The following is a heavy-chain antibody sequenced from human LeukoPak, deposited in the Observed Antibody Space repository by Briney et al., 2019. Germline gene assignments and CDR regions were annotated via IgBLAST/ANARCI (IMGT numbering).Heavy chain of an antibody. Sequence: PSETLSLTCTVSGVSISSSSYFWGWIRQPPGKGPEYIGSIYYTGNTYYNPSLKSRVTISLDTSENQFSLRLSSVTAADTVVYYCTRGAGWLIDYWGQGILVTVSS. CDR3: TRGAGWLIDY. CDR2: IYYTGNT. V-gene: IGHV4-39*01. CDR1: GVSISSSSYF. J-gene: IGHJ4*02. D-gene: IGHD3-16*01.